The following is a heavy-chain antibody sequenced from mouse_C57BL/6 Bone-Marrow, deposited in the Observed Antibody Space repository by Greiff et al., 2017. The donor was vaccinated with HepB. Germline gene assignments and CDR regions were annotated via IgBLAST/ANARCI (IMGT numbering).Heavy chain of an antibody. CDR2: IDPSDSYT. Sequence: VQLQQPGAELVMPGASVKLSCKASGYTFTSYWMHWVKQRPGQGLEWIGEIDPSDSYTNYNQKFKGKSTLTVDKSSSTAYMQLSSLTSEDSAVYYCARRRVPTTGYFDVWGTGTTVTVSS. D-gene: IGHD5-1*01. CDR3: ARRRVPTTGYFDV. V-gene: IGHV1-69*01. CDR1: GYTFTSYW. J-gene: IGHJ1*03.